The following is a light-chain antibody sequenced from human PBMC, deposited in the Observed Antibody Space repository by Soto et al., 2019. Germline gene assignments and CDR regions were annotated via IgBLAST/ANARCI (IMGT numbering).Light chain of an antibody. V-gene: IGKV3-11*01. J-gene: IGKJ1*01. Sequence: EVVLTQSPATLSLSPGDRATLSCRASQSISRALVWYQQKPGQSPSRLIYETSNRAIGIPARFSGSGSGTDFTLTISSLEPEDFAVYYCQHRSVWPTFGQGTRVEIK. CDR1: QSISRA. CDR2: ETS. CDR3: QHRSVWPT.